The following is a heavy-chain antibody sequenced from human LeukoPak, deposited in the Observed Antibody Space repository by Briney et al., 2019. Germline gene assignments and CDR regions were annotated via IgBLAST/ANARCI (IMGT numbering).Heavy chain of an antibody. CDR3: ARRGYSSGWYYFDY. CDR1: GGSISSYY. D-gene: IGHD6-19*01. Sequence: PSETLSLTCTVSGGSISSYYWSWIRQPPGKGLEWIGYIYYSGSTNYNPSLKSRVTLSVDTSKNQFSLKLSSVTATDTAVYYCARRGYSSGWYYFDYWGQGTLVTVSS. J-gene: IGHJ4*02. CDR2: IYYSGST. V-gene: IGHV4-59*08.